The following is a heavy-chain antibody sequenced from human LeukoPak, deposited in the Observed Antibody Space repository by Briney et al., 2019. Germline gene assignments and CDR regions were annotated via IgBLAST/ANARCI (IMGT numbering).Heavy chain of an antibody. D-gene: IGHD1-1*01. V-gene: IGHV3-48*02. J-gene: IGHJ5*01. CDR3: ARDCRLNCARQPGFDS. Sequence: GGSLRLSCAASGFTLSSYSMNWVRQAPGKGLEWVSYISSSGSTIYYADSVKGRLTISRDNAKNSLYLQLSSLRDEHTAVYYCARDCRLNCARQPGFDSWGQGTLVTVSS. CDR1: GFTLSSYS. CDR2: ISSSGSTI.